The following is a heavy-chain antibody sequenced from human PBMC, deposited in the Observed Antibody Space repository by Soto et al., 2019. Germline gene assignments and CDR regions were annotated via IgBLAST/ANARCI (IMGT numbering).Heavy chain of an antibody. CDR2: IDLTDSYT. Sequence: PGESLKISCKGSGYSFRYNWITRVRQMPGEGLEGMGRIDLTDSYTSYSPSIQAHVPFSAYVSIHTAYLPWSSLRSSDPAMYYCARHGGAGYGWSGYHYAFDNWGQGTPVTV. CDR1: GYSFRYNW. CDR3: ARHGGAGYGWSGYHYAFDN. D-gene: IGHD3-3*01. V-gene: IGHV5-10-1*01. J-gene: IGHJ4*02.